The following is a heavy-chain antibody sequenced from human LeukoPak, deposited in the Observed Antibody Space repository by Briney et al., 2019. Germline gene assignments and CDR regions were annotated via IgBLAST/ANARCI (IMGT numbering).Heavy chain of an antibody. CDR1: GGSFSGYY. CDR2: INHSGST. Sequence: SETLSLTCAVYGGSFSGYYWSWIRQPPGKGLEWIGEINHSGSTNYNPSLKSRVTISVDTSKNQFSLKPSSVTAADTAVYYCARKARGYYYYYYMDVWGKGTTVTISS. V-gene: IGHV4-34*01. J-gene: IGHJ6*03. CDR3: ARKARGYYYYYYMDV.